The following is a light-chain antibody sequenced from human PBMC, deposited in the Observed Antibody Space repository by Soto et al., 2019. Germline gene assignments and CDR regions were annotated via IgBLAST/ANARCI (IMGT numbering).Light chain of an antibody. J-gene: IGKJ5*01. Sequence: EIVLTQSPATLSLSPGERATLSCRASQSVSSYLAWYQQKPGQAPRLLIYDASSRATGIPDRFSGFGSGTDFTLTISSLEPEDFAVYYCQQRSNPITFGQGTRLEIK. CDR1: QSVSSY. V-gene: IGKV3-11*01. CDR3: QQRSNPIT. CDR2: DAS.